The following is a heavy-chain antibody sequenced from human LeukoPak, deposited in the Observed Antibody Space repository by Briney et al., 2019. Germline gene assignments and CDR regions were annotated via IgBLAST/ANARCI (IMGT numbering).Heavy chain of an antibody. CDR2: ISYDGSNK. CDR3: AREGTYYYGSGSYTTRDYYFDY. CDR1: RFTFSSYA. Sequence: GGSLRLSCAASRFTFSSYAMHWVRQAPGKGLEWVAVISYDGSNKYYADSVKGRFTISRDNSKNTLYLQMNSLRAEDTAVYYCAREGTYYYGSGSYTTRDYYFDYWGQGTLVTVSS. D-gene: IGHD3-10*01. J-gene: IGHJ4*02. V-gene: IGHV3-30-3*01.